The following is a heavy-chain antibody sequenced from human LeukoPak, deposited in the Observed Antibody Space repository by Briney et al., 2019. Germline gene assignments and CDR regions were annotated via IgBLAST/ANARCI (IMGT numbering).Heavy chain of an antibody. V-gene: IGHV4-38-2*02. CDR1: GYSISSDYY. J-gene: IGHJ4*02. CDR2: INHSGST. CDR3: ASRDGYNSAFDY. Sequence: SETLSLTCTVSGYSISSDYYWGWVRQPPGQGLEWIGEINHSGSTNYNPSLKSRVTISVDTSKNQFSLKLSSVTAADTAVYYCASRDGYNSAFDYWGQGTLVTVSS. D-gene: IGHD5-24*01.